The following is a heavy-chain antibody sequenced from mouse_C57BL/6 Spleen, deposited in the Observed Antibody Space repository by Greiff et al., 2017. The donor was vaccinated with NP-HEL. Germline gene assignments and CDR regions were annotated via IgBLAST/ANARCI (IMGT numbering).Heavy chain of an antibody. V-gene: IGHV1-18*01. CDR2: INPNNGGT. Sequence: EVQLQQSGPELVKPGASVKIPCKASGYTFTDYNMDWVKQSHGKSLEWIGDINPNNGGTIYNQKFKGKATLTVDKSSSTAYMELRSLKSEDTAVYYCAKEGHYDGYYSWYFDVWGTGTTVTVSS. D-gene: IGHD2-3*01. J-gene: IGHJ1*03. CDR3: AKEGHYDGYYSWYFDV. CDR1: GYTFTDYN.